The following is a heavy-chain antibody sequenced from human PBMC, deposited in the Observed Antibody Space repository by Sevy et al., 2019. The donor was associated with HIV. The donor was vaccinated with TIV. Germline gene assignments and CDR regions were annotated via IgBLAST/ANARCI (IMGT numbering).Heavy chain of an antibody. CDR3: ARGYCSGGSCYDWDY. J-gene: IGHJ4*02. D-gene: IGHD2-15*01. Sequence: ASVKVSCKASGGTFSSYAMSWVRQAPGQGLEWMGGIIPIFGTANYAQKFQGRVTITADESTSTAYMELSSLRSEDTAVYYCARGYCSGGSCYDWDYWGQGSLVTVSS. CDR1: GGTFSSYA. V-gene: IGHV1-69*13. CDR2: IIPIFGTA.